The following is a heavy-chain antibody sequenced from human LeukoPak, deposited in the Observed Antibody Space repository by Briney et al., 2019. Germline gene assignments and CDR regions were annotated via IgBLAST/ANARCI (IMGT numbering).Heavy chain of an antibody. CDR3: ARDQRGDVLLWFGRANYFDY. V-gene: IGHV3-30*04. J-gene: IGHJ4*02. D-gene: IGHD3-10*01. Sequence: GSLRLSCAASGFTFSSYAMHWVRQDPGKGLEWVAVISYDGSNKYYADSVKGRFTISRDNSKNTLYLQMNSLRAEDTAVYYCARDQRGDVLLWFGRANYFDYWGQGTLVTVSS. CDR2: ISYDGSNK. CDR1: GFTFSSYA.